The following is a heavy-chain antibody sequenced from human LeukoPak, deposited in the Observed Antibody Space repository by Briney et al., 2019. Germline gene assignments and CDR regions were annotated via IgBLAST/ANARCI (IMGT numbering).Heavy chain of an antibody. J-gene: IGHJ6*03. V-gene: IGHV3-74*01. CDR1: GFTFSSYW. CDR2: INSDGSST. CDR3: ARGTYYYGSGSYYIDYYYYMDV. D-gene: IGHD3-10*01. Sequence: GGSLRLSCAASGFTFSSYWMHWVRQAPGKGLVWVSRINSDGSSTSYADSVKGRFTISRDNAKNTLYLQMNSLRAEDTAVYYCARGTYYYGSGSYYIDYYYYMDVWGKGTTVTISS.